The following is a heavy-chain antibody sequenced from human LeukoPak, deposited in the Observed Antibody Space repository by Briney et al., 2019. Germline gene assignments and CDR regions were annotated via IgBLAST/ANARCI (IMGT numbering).Heavy chain of an antibody. Sequence: GASVKVSCKASGYTFTAYYMHRVRQAPGQGLEWMGWINPNSGGTNSAQKFQGRVTMTRDTSISTAYMELSRLTSDDTAVYYCARPAVTTDAFDIWGQGTMVTVSS. V-gene: IGHV1-2*02. CDR3: ARPAVTTDAFDI. CDR2: INPNSGGT. J-gene: IGHJ3*02. D-gene: IGHD1-14*01. CDR1: GYTFTAYY.